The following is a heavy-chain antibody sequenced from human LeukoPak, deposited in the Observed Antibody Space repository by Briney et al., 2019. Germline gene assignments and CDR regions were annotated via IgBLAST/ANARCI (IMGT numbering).Heavy chain of an antibody. V-gene: IGHV3-30*02. J-gene: IGHJ4*02. CDR2: IRYDGSNK. CDR3: AKNGGSYWHSDY. Sequence: PGGSLRLSCAASGFTFSSYGMHWVRQAPGKGLEWVAFIRYDGSNKYYADSVKGRFTISSDNSKNTLYLQMNSLRAEDTAVYYCAKNGGSYWHSDYWGQGTLVTVSS. CDR1: GFTFSSYG. D-gene: IGHD1-26*01.